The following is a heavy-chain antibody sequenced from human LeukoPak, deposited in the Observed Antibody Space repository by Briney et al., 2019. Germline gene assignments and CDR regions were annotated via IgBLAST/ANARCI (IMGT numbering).Heavy chain of an antibody. Sequence: PGGSLRLSCAASGFTFSSYAMSWVRQAPGKGLEWVSLISGSGDKTYYADSVKGRFTISRDNSENTLYLQMNSLRAEDTAVYYCAKARGFGVIPFDYWGQGTLVTVSS. V-gene: IGHV3-23*01. CDR2: ISGSGDKT. J-gene: IGHJ4*02. CDR3: AKARGFGVIPFDY. D-gene: IGHD3-10*01. CDR1: GFTFSSYA.